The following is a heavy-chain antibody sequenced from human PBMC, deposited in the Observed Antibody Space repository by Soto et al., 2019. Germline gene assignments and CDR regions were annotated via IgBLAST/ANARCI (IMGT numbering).Heavy chain of an antibody. Sequence: SETLSLTCSVSGDSINSDKYYWGWIRQPPGKGLEWIGSIYFRGNTYYNPSLQTRVTISLDKSKSQFSLKLNSVTAADSAVYYCVRGDTGNQMRLDYWGQGTLVTVSS. CDR1: GDSINSDKYY. CDR3: VRGDTGNQMRLDY. CDR2: IYFRGNT. J-gene: IGHJ4*02. D-gene: IGHD1-1*01. V-gene: IGHV4-39*01.